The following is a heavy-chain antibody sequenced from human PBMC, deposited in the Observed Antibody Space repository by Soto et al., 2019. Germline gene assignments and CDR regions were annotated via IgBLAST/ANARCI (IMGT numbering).Heavy chain of an antibody. D-gene: IGHD3-22*01. Sequence: QLQLQESGPGLVKPSETLSLTCTVSGGSISSSSYYWGWIRQPPGKGLEWIGSIYYSGSTYYNPSLKSRVTISADTSKNQFSLKLSSVTAADTAVYYCAREPYYDSSGATNWFDPWGQGTLVTVSS. CDR2: IYYSGST. J-gene: IGHJ5*02. CDR3: AREPYYDSSGATNWFDP. V-gene: IGHV4-39*02. CDR1: GGSISSSSYY.